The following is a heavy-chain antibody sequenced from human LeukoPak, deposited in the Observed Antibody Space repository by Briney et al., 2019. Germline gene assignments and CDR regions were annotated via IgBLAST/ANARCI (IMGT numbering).Heavy chain of an antibody. CDR3: ARGSRWLQL. V-gene: IGHV4-34*01. Sequence: TSETLSLTCAVYGGSFSGYYWSWIRQPPGKGLEWIGEINHSGSTNYNPSLKSRVTISVDTSKNQFSLKLSSVTAADTAVYYCARGSRWLQLWGQGTLVTVSS. CDR1: GGSFSGYY. D-gene: IGHD5-24*01. J-gene: IGHJ4*02. CDR2: INHSGST.